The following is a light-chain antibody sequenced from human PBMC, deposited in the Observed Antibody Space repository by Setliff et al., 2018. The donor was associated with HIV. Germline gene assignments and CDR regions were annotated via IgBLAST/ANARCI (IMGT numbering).Light chain of an antibody. V-gene: IGLV2-23*02. CDR1: SSDVGSYNR. Sequence: QSVLTQPASVSGSPGQSITISCTGTSSDVGSYNRVSWYQQHQGKAPKVIIYEVNKRPSGVSNRFSGSKSGNTASLTISGLQAEDENDYYCCSYAESSPVVFGGGTKVTV. J-gene: IGLJ2*01. CDR2: EVN. CDR3: CSYAESSPVV.